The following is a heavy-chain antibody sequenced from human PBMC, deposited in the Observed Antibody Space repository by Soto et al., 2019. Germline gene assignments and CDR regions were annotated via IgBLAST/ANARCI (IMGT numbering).Heavy chain of an antibody. V-gene: IGHV3-48*03. D-gene: IGHD1-26*01. CDR3: VKSWGGPYYFDY. J-gene: IGHJ4*02. CDR2: ISSSGTTI. Sequence: EVQLVESGGGLVQPGGSLRLSCVASEFTFSSYEMNWVRQAPGKGLEWVSYISSSGTTIYYTDSVKGRFTISRDNAKKSLYLQMNSLRADDTAVYYCVKSWGGPYYFDYWGQGTLVTVSS. CDR1: EFTFSSYE.